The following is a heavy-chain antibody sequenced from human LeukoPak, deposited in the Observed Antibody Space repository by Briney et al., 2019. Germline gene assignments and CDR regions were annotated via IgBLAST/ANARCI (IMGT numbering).Heavy chain of an antibody. CDR3: ASWYYNEYYFDY. D-gene: IGHD2/OR15-2a*01. J-gene: IGHJ4*02. CDR2: IYSGGST. CDR1: GFTVSSNY. V-gene: IGHV3-53*01. Sequence: PGGSLRLSCAASGFTVSSNYMSWVCQAPGKGLEWVSVIYSGGSTYYADSVKGRFTISRDNSKNTLYLQMNSLRAEDTAVYYCASWYYNEYYFDYWGQGTLVTVSS.